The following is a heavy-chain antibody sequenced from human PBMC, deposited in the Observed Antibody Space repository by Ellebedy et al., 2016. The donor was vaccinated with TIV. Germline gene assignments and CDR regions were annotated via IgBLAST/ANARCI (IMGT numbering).Heavy chain of an antibody. CDR1: GFTFSSYA. CDR2: ISGSGDRT. Sequence: GESLKISCAASGFTFSSYAMTWVRQDPGKGLEWVSSISGSGDRTYYTDSVKGRFTISRDNSKNTLYLEMNSLRAEDTALDYCAKYRIYSRATGGGDCWGQGTLVTVSS. D-gene: IGHD6-13*01. J-gene: IGHJ4*02. CDR3: AKYRIYSRATGGGDC. V-gene: IGHV3-23*01.